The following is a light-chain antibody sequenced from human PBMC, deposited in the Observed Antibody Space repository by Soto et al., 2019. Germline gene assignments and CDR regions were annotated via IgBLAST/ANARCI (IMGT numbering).Light chain of an antibody. V-gene: IGKV1-27*01. CDR1: QGIANN. CDR3: QNYNSAPFT. J-gene: IGKJ4*01. Sequence: DIQMTQSPSSLSASVGDRVTMTCRASQGIANNVAWYQQKPGKVPKLLIYAASALQPGVPSRFSGSGSGTDFTLTISSLQPEDVATYYCQNYNSAPFTFGGGTKVEIK. CDR2: AAS.